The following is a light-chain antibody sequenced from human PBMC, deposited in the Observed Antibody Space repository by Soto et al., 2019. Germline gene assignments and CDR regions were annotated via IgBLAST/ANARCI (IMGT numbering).Light chain of an antibody. CDR1: RSNIGTGYD. Sequence: QTVVTQPPSVSGAPGQRVTISCTGSRSNIGTGYDVHWYQQLPGTAPKLLIYGNSNRPSGVPDRFSGSKSGTSASLAITGLQAEDEADYYCQSYDSSLSEYVFGTGTKLTVL. V-gene: IGLV1-40*01. J-gene: IGLJ1*01. CDR3: QSYDSSLSEYV. CDR2: GNS.